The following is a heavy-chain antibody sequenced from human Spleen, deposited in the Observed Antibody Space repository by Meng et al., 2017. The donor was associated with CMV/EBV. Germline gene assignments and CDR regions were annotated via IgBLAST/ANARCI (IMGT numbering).Heavy chain of an antibody. CDR1: GYTFTGYY. CDR3: ARLRPIVGEEDY. J-gene: IGHJ4*02. CDR2: INPNSGGT. D-gene: IGHD1-26*01. Sequence: QGQRVPAGGEVKKPGASGKCSRKASGYTFTGYYMPWVRQAPGQGLEWMGWINPNSGGTNYAQKFQGRVTMTRDTSISTAYMELSRLRSDDTAVYYCARLRPIVGEEDYWGQGTLVTVSS. V-gene: IGHV1-2*02.